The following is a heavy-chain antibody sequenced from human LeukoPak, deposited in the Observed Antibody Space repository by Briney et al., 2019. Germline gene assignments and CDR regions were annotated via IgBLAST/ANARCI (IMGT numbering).Heavy chain of an antibody. CDR3: ATDSPETAAFDY. CDR1: GFTFDTYP. Sequence: GGSLRPSCVASGFTFDTYPMNWVRQAPGKGLEWVSYIVGSSSNIYYADSVKGRFTISRDNAKNSLYLQMDSLRAEDTAVYYCATDSPETAAFDYWGQGTLVTVSS. D-gene: IGHD1-1*01. CDR2: IVGSSSNI. V-gene: IGHV3-48*04. J-gene: IGHJ4*02.